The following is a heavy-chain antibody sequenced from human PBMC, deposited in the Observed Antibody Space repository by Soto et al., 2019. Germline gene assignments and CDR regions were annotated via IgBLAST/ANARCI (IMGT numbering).Heavy chain of an antibody. J-gene: IGHJ4*02. CDR1: GFTFSSYG. Sequence: GGSLRLSCAASGFTFSSYGMHWVRQAPGKGLEWVAVISYDGSNKYYADSGKGRFTISRDNSKNTLYLQMNSLRAEDTAVYYCAKDTDYGDYDLDYWGQGTLVTVSS. CDR3: AKDTDYGDYDLDY. CDR2: ISYDGSNK. D-gene: IGHD4-17*01. V-gene: IGHV3-30*18.